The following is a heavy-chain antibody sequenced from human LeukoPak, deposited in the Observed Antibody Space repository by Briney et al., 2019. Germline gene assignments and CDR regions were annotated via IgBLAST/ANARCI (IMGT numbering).Heavy chain of an antibody. V-gene: IGHV3-48*03. J-gene: IGHJ6*04. CDR2: ISSSGSSI. D-gene: IGHD3-10*02. CDR3: AELGITMIGGV. Sequence: GGSLRLSCAASGFTFSSYEMNWVRQAPGKGLEWVSYISSSGSSIYYAGSVKGRFTISRDNAKNSLYLQMNSLRAEDTAVYYCAELGITMIGGVWGKGTTVTISS. CDR1: GFTFSSYE.